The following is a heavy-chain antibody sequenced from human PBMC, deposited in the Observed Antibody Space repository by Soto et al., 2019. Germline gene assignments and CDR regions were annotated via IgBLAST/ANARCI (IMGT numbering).Heavy chain of an antibody. D-gene: IGHD2-21*02. J-gene: IGHJ4*02. V-gene: IGHV1-46*01. CDR2: INPSGGST. CDR1: GYTFTSYY. Sequence: QVQLVQSGAEVKKPGASVKVSCKASGYTFTSYYMHWVRQARGQGLEWMGIINPSGGSTSYAQKCQGRVTMTRDTSTSTVYMELSSMRSEDTAVYYCAIGPGLHIVVLTAILDYWGQGTLVTVSS. CDR3: AIGPGLHIVVLTAILDY.